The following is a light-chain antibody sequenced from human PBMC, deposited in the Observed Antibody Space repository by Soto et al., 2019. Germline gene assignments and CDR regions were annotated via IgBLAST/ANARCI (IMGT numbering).Light chain of an antibody. Sequence: QSVLTQPASVSGSPGQSITISCTGTSSDIGSFTFVSWYQQPPGKVPKLMIFDVNRRPSGVSDRFSGSKSGNTASLTISGLQAEDEGDYYCSSYTSSSTHVFGSGTKLTVL. CDR3: SSYTSSSTHV. CDR1: SSDIGSFTF. CDR2: DVN. V-gene: IGLV2-14*03. J-gene: IGLJ1*01.